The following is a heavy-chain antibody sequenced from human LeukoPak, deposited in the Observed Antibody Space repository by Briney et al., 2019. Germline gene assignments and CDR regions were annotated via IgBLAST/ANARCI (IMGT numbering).Heavy chain of an antibody. D-gene: IGHD1-26*01. J-gene: IGHJ4*02. Sequence: PSETLSLTCTVSGGSISSYYWSWIRQPPGKGLEWIGRIYTSGSTNYNPSLKSRLTMSVDTSKNQFSLKLSSVTAADTAVYYCARDTSIVGAAIDYWGQGTLVTVSS. V-gene: IGHV4-4*07. CDR2: IYTSGST. CDR1: GGSISSYY. CDR3: ARDTSIVGAAIDY.